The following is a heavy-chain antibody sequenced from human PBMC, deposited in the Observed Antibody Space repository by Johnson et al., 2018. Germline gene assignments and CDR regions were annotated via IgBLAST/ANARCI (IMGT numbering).Heavy chain of an antibody. Sequence: QVQLVQSGGGVVQPGRSLRLSCAASGFTFSSYAMHWVRQAPGKGLAWVSVISWNSGSIGYADSVKGRFTISRDKAKNSLYLQMSSLRVEDTAAYYCARVLYFGSCYNFYYYMDVWGKGTTVTVSS. V-gene: IGHV3-NL1*01. CDR3: ARVLYFGSCYNFYYYMDV. D-gene: IGHD3-10*02. J-gene: IGHJ6*03. CDR1: GFTFSSYA. CDR2: ISWNSGSI.